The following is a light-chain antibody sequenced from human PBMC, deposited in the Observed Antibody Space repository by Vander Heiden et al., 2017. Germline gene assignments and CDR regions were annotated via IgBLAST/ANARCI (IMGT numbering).Light chain of an antibody. CDR1: QSISSW. V-gene: IGKV1-12*01. Sequence: DIQMTQSPSSVSASVGERVTISCRASQSISSWLVWYQQKPGKPPNLLIHAASQMATGIPSRFSGSGSGTHFTLSINSLQPGDFATYYCQQANSCPLTFGGGTKVEIK. CDR2: AAS. J-gene: IGKJ4*01. CDR3: QQANSCPLT.